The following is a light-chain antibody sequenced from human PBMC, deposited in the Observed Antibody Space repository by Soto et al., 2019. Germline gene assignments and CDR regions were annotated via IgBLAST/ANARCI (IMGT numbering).Light chain of an antibody. J-gene: IGLJ2*01. CDR1: SSNIGAGYN. CDR3: QSFDSSLSASV. Sequence: QSVLTQPPSVSGAPGQRVTISCTGSSSNIGAGYNVHWYQQLPGTAPKLLIYGNNNRPSGVPDRFSGSKSGTSASLVITGLQAEVEADYYCQSFDSSLSASVFGGGTKVTVL. V-gene: IGLV1-40*01. CDR2: GNN.